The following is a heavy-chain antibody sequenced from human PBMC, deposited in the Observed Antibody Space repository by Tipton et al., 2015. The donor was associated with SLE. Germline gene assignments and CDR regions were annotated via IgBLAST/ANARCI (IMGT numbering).Heavy chain of an antibody. CDR2: VYSSGMT. V-gene: IGHV4-4*02. CDR1: GGSINSYNW. CDR3: ARDPPPNWDWVFDY. D-gene: IGHD3/OR15-3a*01. Sequence: GLVKPSGTVSLTCAVSGGSINSYNWWTWVRQPPGKGLEWIGSVYSSGMTHKKPSLKSRVSISLDRSKNQFSLNLGSVTAADTAVYYCARDPPPNWDWVFDYWGPGILVTVSS. J-gene: IGHJ4*02.